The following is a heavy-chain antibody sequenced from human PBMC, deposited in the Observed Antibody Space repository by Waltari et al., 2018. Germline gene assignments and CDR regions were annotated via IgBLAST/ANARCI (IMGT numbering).Heavy chain of an antibody. CDR1: GVTFSNFW. CDR3: SKSLDV. CDR2: IKPDGSEK. V-gene: IGHV3-7*01. J-gene: IGHJ6*02. Sequence: EVQMVESVGGLVQPGGSLRLSCEASGVTFSNFWMDWVRQAPGKGLEWIANIKPDGSEKNYVDSVKGRFTISRDNTKNSLYLQMNSLRAEDTAVYYCSKSLDVWGPGTSVTVSS.